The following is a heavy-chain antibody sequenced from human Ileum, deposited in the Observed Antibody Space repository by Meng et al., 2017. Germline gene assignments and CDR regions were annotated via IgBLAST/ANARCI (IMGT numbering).Heavy chain of an antibody. J-gene: IGHJ3*02. D-gene: IGHD3-3*01. CDR2: ISSSGGNI. CDR3: ARDLPLEWLPKTPNDAFDI. Sequence: GESLKISCAASGFTFSDYYMSWIRQAPGKGLEWVSYISSSGGNIYYADSVKGRFTISRDNAKNSLYLQMNSLRAEDTAVYYFARDLPLEWLPKTPNDAFDIWGQGTMVTVSS. V-gene: IGHV3-11*01. CDR1: GFTFSDYY.